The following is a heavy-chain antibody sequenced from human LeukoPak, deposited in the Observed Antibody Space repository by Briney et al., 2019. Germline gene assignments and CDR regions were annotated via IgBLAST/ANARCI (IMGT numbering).Heavy chain of an antibody. D-gene: IGHD5-18*01. CDR3: ARGLGDTAMVKWRLDAFDI. CDR1: GGSFSGYY. J-gene: IGHJ3*02. CDR2: INHSGST. Sequence: TSETLSLTCAVYGGSFSGYYWSWIRQPPGKGLEWIGEINHSGSTNYNPSLKSRVTISVDASKNQFSLKLSSVTAADTAVYYCARGLGDTAMVKWRLDAFDIWGQGTMVTVSS. V-gene: IGHV4-34*01.